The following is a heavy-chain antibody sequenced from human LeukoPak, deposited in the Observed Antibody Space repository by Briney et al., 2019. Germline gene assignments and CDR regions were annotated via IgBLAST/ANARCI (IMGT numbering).Heavy chain of an antibody. CDR1: GFTFSSYW. CDR2: INSDGSSA. Sequence: GGSLRLSCAASGFTFSSYWMHWVRQAPGKGLVWVSRINSDGSSADYADSVKGRFTISRDNSKNTLYLQMNSLRAEDTAVYYCAKVAYSSGWACFDYWGQGTLVTVSS. J-gene: IGHJ4*02. CDR3: AKVAYSSGWACFDY. D-gene: IGHD6-19*01. V-gene: IGHV3-74*01.